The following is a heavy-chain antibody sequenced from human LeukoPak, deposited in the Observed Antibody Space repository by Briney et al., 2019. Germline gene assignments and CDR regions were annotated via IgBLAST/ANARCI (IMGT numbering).Heavy chain of an antibody. D-gene: IGHD3-9*01. Sequence: ASVKVSCKASGYTFTSYYLHWMRQAPGQGLEWMGIIVPSGGNTKYSQNFQDRVTMTTDSSTSTAYMELRSLRSDDTAVYYCARDEDTDILTGNERFDYWGQGTLVTVSS. V-gene: IGHV1-46*01. CDR1: GYTFTSYY. CDR2: IVPSGGNT. J-gene: IGHJ4*02. CDR3: ARDEDTDILTGNERFDY.